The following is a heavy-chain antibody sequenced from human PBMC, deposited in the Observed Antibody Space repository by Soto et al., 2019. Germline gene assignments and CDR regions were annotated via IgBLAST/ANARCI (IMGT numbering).Heavy chain of an antibody. Sequence: HPGGSLRLSCAASGFSFSSSGMHWVRQVQGKGLEWVAVIWYDGSNKYYADSVKGRFTISRDNSKNTLYLQMNSLRAEDTAVYYCARGQPHSSGWSFDPWGQGTRVTVSS. D-gene: IGHD6-19*01. CDR2: IWYDGSNK. CDR3: ARGQPHSSGWSFDP. CDR1: GFSFSSSG. J-gene: IGHJ5*02. V-gene: IGHV3-33*01.